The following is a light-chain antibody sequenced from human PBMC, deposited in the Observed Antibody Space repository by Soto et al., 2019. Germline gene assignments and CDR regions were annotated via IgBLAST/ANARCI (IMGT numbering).Light chain of an antibody. Sequence: EIVLTQSPATLSLSPGERATLSFRASQSVSSNLAWYQQKPGQAPRLLIYAASTRATGIPARFSGSGSGTEFTLTISSLQSEDFSVYYCQQYNNWPLTFGQGTRLEIK. CDR1: QSVSSN. CDR2: AAS. J-gene: IGKJ5*01. V-gene: IGKV3D-15*01. CDR3: QQYNNWPLT.